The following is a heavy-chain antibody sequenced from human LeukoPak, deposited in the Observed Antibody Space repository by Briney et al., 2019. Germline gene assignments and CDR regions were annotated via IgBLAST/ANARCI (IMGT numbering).Heavy chain of an antibody. CDR2: INSDGSST. Sequence: GGSLRLSCAASGFTFSSYWMHWVRRAPGKGLVWVSRINSDGSSTSYADSVKGRFTISRDNAKNTLYLQMNSLRAEDTAVYYCAREPKDDPYYYYGMDVWGQGTTVTVSS. CDR3: AREPKDDPYYYYGMDV. D-gene: IGHD5-24*01. J-gene: IGHJ6*02. V-gene: IGHV3-74*01. CDR1: GFTFSSYW.